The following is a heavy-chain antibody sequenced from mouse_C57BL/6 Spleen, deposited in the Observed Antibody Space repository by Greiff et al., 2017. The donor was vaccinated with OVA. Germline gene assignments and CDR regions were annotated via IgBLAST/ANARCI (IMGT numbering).Heavy chain of an antibody. D-gene: IGHD1-1*01. J-gene: IGHJ2*01. CDR2: IDPSDSYT. V-gene: IGHV1-50*01. CDR1: GYTFTSYW. Sequence: QVQLQQPGAELVKPGASVKLSCKASGYTFTSYWMQWVKQRPGQGLEWIGEIDPSDSYTTYNQKFKGKATLTVDTSSSTAYMQLSSLTSEDSAVYYCAIITTVVATEDYWGQGTTLTVSS. CDR3: AIITTVVATEDY.